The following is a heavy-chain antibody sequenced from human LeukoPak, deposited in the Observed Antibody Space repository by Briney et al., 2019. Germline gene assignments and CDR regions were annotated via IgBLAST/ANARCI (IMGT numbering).Heavy chain of an antibody. CDR1: GFTFSSYG. D-gene: IGHD2-2*01. J-gene: IGHJ4*02. CDR3: AKDLCSSTSCSFGY. CDR2: ISYDGSNK. V-gene: IGHV3-30*18. Sequence: GGSLRLSCAASGFTFSSYGMHWVRQAPGKGLEWVAVISYDGSNKYYADSVKGRFTISRDNSKNTLYLQMNSLRAEDTAVYYCAKDLCSSTSCSFGYWGQGTLVTVSS.